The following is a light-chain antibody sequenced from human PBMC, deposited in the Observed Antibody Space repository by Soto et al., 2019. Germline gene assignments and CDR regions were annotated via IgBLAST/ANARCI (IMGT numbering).Light chain of an antibody. CDR1: QSVSSY. V-gene: IGKV3-11*01. CDR3: QQRSNWPLT. Sequence: EIVLTRSPATLSLSPGERATLSCRASQSVSSYLAWYQQKPGQAPRLLIYDASNRATGIPARFSGSGSGTDFTLTISSLEPEDFAVYSCQQRSNWPLTFGGGTKVDIK. J-gene: IGKJ4*01. CDR2: DAS.